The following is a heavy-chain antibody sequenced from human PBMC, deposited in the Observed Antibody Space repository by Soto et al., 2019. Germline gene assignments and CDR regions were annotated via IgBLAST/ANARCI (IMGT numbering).Heavy chain of an antibody. V-gene: IGHV4-59*01. D-gene: IGHD2-8*01. CDR1: GGSISRYY. J-gene: IGHJ5*02. CDR2: AYYSGDT. Sequence: QVQLQESGPGLVKASETLSLTCSVSGGSISRYYWSWIRQPPGKGLEWIGYAYYSGDTGYNPSLKSRVTMAVDTSKNQVSQKLSSVTAAETAVYYCARDRSTYGGGGTGEVKENWFDPWGQGALVTVSS. CDR3: ARDRSTYGGGGTGEVKENWFDP.